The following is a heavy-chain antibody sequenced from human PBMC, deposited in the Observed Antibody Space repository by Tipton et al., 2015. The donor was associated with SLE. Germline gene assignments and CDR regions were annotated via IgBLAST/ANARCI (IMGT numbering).Heavy chain of an antibody. J-gene: IGHJ4*02. V-gene: IGHV4-59*08. D-gene: IGHD1-26*01. CDR1: GGSISSHY. Sequence: GLVKPSETLPLTCTVSGGSISSHYWSWIRQPPGKGLEWIGYIYYSGSTNYNPSLKSRVTISVDTSKNQFSLKLSSVTAADTAVYYCARHGGSMGGSFGYWGQGTLVTVSS. CDR3: ARHGGSMGGSFGY. CDR2: IYYSGST.